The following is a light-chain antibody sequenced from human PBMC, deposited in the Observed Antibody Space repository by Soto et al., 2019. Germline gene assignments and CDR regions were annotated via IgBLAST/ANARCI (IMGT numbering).Light chain of an antibody. CDR3: QQYNDWPLT. CDR2: GAS. V-gene: IGKV3-15*01. J-gene: IGKJ4*01. Sequence: EIVMTQSPATLSVSPGERATLSCRASQSVSSNLAWYQQKPGQAPRFLIYGASTRATGIPARFSGSGSGTEFTLNISSLQSEDFAVYYCQQYNDWPLTFGGGTKVEIK. CDR1: QSVSSN.